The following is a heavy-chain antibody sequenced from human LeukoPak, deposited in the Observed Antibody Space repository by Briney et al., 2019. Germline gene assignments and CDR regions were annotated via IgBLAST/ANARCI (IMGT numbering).Heavy chain of an antibody. V-gene: IGHV3-21*01. CDR2: ISSSGTYI. D-gene: IGHD3-16*01. Sequence: GGSLRLSCAASGFTFGSFSMTWVRQAPGKGLEWVSSISSSGTYIYYADSVKGRFTISRDNAKNSLYLQMNSLRADDTAVYYCASGGGGMVIGDYWGQGTLVTVSS. CDR3: ASGGGGMVIGDY. CDR1: GFTFGSFS. J-gene: IGHJ4*02.